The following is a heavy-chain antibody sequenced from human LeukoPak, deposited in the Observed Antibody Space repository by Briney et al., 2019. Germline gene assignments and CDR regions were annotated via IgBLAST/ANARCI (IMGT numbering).Heavy chain of an antibody. CDR1: GGSISSYY. V-gene: IGHV4-59*12. D-gene: IGHD2-2*01. CDR3: ARDLGYCTSTSCRYFDF. J-gene: IGHJ4*02. Sequence: SETLSLTCTVSGGSISSYYWSWIRQPPGKGLEWIGYISYSGSTYYNPSLKSRVTISVDTSGNQFSLKLSSVTAADTAVYYCARDLGYCTSTSCRYFDFWGQGTLVTVSS. CDR2: ISYSGST.